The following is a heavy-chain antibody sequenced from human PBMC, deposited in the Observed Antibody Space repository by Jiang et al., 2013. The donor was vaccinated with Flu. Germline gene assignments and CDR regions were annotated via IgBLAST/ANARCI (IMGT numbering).Heavy chain of an antibody. J-gene: IGHJ3*02. CDR1: GFTFSSYG. CDR2: ISYDGSNK. CDR3: AKAPSGYFALYI. D-gene: IGHD3-3*01. Sequence: VQLLESGGGVVQPGRSLRLSCAASGFTFSSYGMHWVRQAPGKGLEWVAVISYDGSNKYYADSVKGRFTISRDNSKNTLYLQMNSLRAEDTAVYYCAKAPSGYFALYIWGKGQWXPSLQ. V-gene: IGHV3-30*18.